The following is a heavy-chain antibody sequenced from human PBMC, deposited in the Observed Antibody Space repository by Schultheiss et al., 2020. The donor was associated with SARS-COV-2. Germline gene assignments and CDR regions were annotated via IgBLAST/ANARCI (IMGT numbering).Heavy chain of an antibody. CDR1: GGSISSGGYY. V-gene: IGHV4-31*03. D-gene: IGHD2-15*01. J-gene: IGHJ1*01. CDR3: ARRGYCSGGSCYWREPPQH. CDR2: IYYSGST. Sequence: SETLSLTCTVSGGSISSGGYYWSWIRQHPGKGLEWIGYIYYSGSTYYNPSLKSRVTISVDTSKNQFSLKLSSVTAADTAVYYCARRGYCSGGSCYWREPPQHWGQGTLVTVSS.